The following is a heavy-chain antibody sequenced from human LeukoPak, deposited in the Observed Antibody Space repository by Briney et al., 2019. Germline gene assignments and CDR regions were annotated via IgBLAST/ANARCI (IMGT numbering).Heavy chain of an antibody. V-gene: IGHV3-43*01. D-gene: IGHD3-22*01. J-gene: IGHJ5*02. CDR2: ISWDGGST. Sequence: GGSLRLSCAASGFTFDDYTMHWARQAPGKGLEWVSLISWDGGSTYYADSVKGRFTISRDNSNNTLYLQMNSLRAEDTAIYYCARVVPRRYYDQPSNKFDPWGQGTLVTVSS. CDR3: ARVVPRRYYDQPSNKFDP. CDR1: GFTFDDYT.